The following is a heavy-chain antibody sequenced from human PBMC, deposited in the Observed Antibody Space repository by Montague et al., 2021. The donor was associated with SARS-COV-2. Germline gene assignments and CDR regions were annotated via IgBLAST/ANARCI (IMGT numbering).Heavy chain of an antibody. J-gene: IGHJ5*02. Sequence: SETLSLTCTVSGGSISSSSYYWGWIRQPPGKGLEWIGSIYYSGSTYYNPSLKSRVTISVDTSKNQFSLKLSSVTAADTAVYYCARQEPIVVVVAAARGRFDPWGQGTLVTVSS. CDR3: ARQEPIVVVVAAARGRFDP. CDR1: GGSISSSSYY. V-gene: IGHV4-39*01. CDR2: IYYSGST. D-gene: IGHD2-15*01.